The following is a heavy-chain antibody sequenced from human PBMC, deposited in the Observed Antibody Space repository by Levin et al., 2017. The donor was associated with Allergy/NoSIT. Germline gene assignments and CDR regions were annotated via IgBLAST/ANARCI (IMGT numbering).Heavy chain of an antibody. V-gene: IGHV4-59*01. CDR1: GGSITDYY. Sequence: SETLSLTCSVSGGSITDYYWSWIRQSPGKGLEWIGYIYHTGFTKQNPSLKSRATISLDTSKSQFSLTVTSVTAADAAVYYCVRGDRAFENWSQGTLVTVSS. J-gene: IGHJ4*02. CDR2: IYHTGFT. CDR3: VRGDRAFEN.